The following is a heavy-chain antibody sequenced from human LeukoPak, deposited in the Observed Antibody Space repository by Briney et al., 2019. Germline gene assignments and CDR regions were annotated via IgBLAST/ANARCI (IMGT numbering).Heavy chain of an antibody. CDR1: GYSISSGYY. D-gene: IGHD3-10*01. V-gene: IGHV4-38-2*01. J-gene: IGHJ3*02. CDR2: IYHSGST. Sequence: SETLSLTCAVSGYSISSGYYWGWIRQPPGKGLEWIRSIYHSGSTYYNPSLKSRVTISVDTSKNQFSLKLSSVTAADTAVYYCARPKRGFRAFDIWGQGTMVTVSP. CDR3: ARPKRGFRAFDI.